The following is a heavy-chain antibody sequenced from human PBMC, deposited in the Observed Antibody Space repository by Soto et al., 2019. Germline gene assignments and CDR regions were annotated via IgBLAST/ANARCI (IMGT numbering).Heavy chain of an antibody. J-gene: IGHJ4*02. Sequence: TGEVSCKGSGGTFSSYAISWVRQAPGQELQWMGEIIPIFRTAYYTRKVQGRVTFSANNSTSSAYRKRNSQRAEDTAVYDGAKRQDSNWYFSRNWRQGSLVTVAS. CDR2: IIPIFRTA. CDR1: GGTFSSYA. CDR3: AKRQDSNWYFSRN. V-gene: IGHV1-69*06. D-gene: IGHD4-4*01.